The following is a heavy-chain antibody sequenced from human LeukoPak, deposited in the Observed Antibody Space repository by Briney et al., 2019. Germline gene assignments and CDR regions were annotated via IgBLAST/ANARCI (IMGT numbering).Heavy chain of an antibody. J-gene: IGHJ4*02. CDR1: GFTFSSYG. CDR2: ISYDGSNK. V-gene: IGHV3-30*18. D-gene: IGHD2-2*01. CDR3: AKARDCSSTSCYWVPFDY. Sequence: GGSLRLSCAASGFTFSSYGMHWVRQAPGKGLEWVAVISYDGSNKYYADSVKGRFTISRDNSKNTLYLQMNSLRAEDTAVYYCAKARDCSSTSCYWVPFDYWGQGTLVTVSS.